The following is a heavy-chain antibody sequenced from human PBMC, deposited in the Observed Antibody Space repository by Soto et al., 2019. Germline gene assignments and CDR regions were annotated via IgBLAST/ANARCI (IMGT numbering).Heavy chain of an antibody. D-gene: IGHD3-10*01. Sequence: SETLSLTCAVYGGSFSGYYWSWIRQPPGKGLEWIGEINHSGSTNYNPSLKSRVTISVDTSQNQFSLKLSSVTAADTAVYYWARGLPERYYGSGSYYTPYYYYGMDVWGQGTTVTVSS. CDR3: ARGLPERYYGSGSYYTPYYYYGMDV. CDR1: GGSFSGYY. V-gene: IGHV4-34*01. J-gene: IGHJ6*02. CDR2: INHSGST.